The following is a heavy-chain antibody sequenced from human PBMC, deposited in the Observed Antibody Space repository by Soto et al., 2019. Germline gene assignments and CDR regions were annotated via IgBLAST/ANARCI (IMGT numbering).Heavy chain of an antibody. J-gene: IGHJ4*02. V-gene: IGHV3-15*01. CDR2: IKSKTDGGTT. D-gene: IGHD3-10*01. CDR3: TTDSNYYGSGSSSY. Sequence: PGGSLRLSCAASGFTFSNAWMSWVRQAPGKGLEWVGRIKSKTDGGTTDYAAPVKGRFTISRDDSKNTLYLQMNSLKTEDTAVYYCTTDSNYYGSGSSSYWGQGTLVTVSS. CDR1: GFTFSNAW.